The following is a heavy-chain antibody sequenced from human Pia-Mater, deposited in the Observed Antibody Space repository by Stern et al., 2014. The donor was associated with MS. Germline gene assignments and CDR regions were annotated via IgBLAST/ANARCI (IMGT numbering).Heavy chain of an antibody. Sequence: QVQLQESGPGMVKPSETLSITCTVSGGSVSSSTYYWGWIRQPPGKNLEWIGSIYYTGRTYYNPSLTSRLTISIDASKNQFSLKLTSVTAADTAVYYCARQGSFDFWSGWGQGTLVTVSS. V-gene: IGHV4-39*01. J-gene: IGHJ4*02. CDR1: GGSVSSSTYY. D-gene: IGHD3-3*01. CDR3: ARQGSFDFWSG. CDR2: IYYTGRT.